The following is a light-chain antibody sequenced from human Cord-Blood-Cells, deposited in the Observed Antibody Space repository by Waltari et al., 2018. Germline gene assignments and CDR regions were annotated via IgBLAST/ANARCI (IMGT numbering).Light chain of an antibody. Sequence: QSVLTQPPSASGTPGQRVTISCSGSSSNIGSNYVSWYQELPGTAPKLLIYRNNQRPSGCPDRFAGSQSGTSASLAISGLRSEDEADYYCAAWDDSLSGAVFGGGTQLTVL. CDR1: SSNIGSNY. CDR2: RNN. CDR3: AAWDDSLSGAV. J-gene: IGLJ7*01. V-gene: IGLV1-47*01.